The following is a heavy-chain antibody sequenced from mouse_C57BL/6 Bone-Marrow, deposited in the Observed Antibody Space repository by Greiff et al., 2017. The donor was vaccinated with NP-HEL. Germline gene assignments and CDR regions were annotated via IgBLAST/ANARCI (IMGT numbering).Heavy chain of an antibody. CDR1: GYTFTSYG. D-gene: IGHD1-1*01. J-gene: IGHJ2*01. CDR2: IYIGNGYT. CDR3: ARGPSYGSSYYFDY. Sequence: EVKLQESGAELVRPGSSVKMSCKTSGYTFTSYGINWVKQRPGQGLEWIGYIYIGNGYTEYNEKFKGKATLTSDTASSTAYMQLSSLTAEDSAIYFCARGPSYGSSYYFDYWGQGTTLTVSS. V-gene: IGHV1-58*01.